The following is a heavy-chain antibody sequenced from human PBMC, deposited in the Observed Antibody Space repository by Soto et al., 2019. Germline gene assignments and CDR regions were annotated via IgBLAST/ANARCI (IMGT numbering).Heavy chain of an antibody. CDR3: ARDLKFSRGDY. CDR2: IIPILGIA. V-gene: IGHV1-69*08. CDR1: GGTFSSYT. Sequence: QVQLVQSGAEVKKPGSSVKDSCKASGGTFSSYTISWVGQAPGQGLEWMGRIIPILGIANYAQKIQGRVTITADKSTSTAYMELSSLRSEDTAVYYCARDLKFSRGDYWGQGTLVTVSS. D-gene: IGHD3-10*01. J-gene: IGHJ4*02.